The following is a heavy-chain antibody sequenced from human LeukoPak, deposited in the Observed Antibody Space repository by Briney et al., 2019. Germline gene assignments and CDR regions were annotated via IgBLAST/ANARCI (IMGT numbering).Heavy chain of an antibody. D-gene: IGHD2-21*01. V-gene: IGHV4-59*01. CDR1: GGSISSYY. Sequence: SETLSLTCTVSGGSISSYYWSWIRQPPGKGLEWIGHIFHSGSTNYNPSLKSRVTISVDTSKNQFSLKLSSVTAADTAVYYCARDLDCYMGVWGKGTTVTVSS. CDR3: ARDLDCYMGV. J-gene: IGHJ6*03. CDR2: IFHSGST.